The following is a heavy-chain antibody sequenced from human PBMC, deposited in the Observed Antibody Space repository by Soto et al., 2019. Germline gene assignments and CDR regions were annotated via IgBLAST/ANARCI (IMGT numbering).Heavy chain of an antibody. CDR2: IYATGTT. CDR1: GASISGFY. Sequence: SETLSLTCTVSGASISGFYWSWIRKSAGKGLEWIGRIYATGTTDYNPSLKSRVMMSVDTSKKQFSLKLRSVTAADTAVYYCVRDGTKTLRDWFDPWGQGISVTGSA. D-gene: IGHD1-1*01. J-gene: IGHJ5*02. V-gene: IGHV4-4*07. CDR3: VRDGTKTLRDWFDP.